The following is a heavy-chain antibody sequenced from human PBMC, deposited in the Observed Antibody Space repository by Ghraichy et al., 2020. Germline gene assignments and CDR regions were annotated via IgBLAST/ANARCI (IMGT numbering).Heavy chain of an antibody. CDR3: TRESVYYDSSGYRGDDY. Sequence: GVLRLSCTASGFTFGDYAMSWFRQAPGKGLEWVGFIRSKAYGGTTEYAASVKGRFTISRDDSKSIAYLQMNSLKTEDTAVYYCTRESVYYDSSGYRGDDYGGQGTLVTVSS. D-gene: IGHD3-22*01. J-gene: IGHJ4*02. V-gene: IGHV3-49*03. CDR2: IRSKAYGGTT. CDR1: GFTFGDYA.